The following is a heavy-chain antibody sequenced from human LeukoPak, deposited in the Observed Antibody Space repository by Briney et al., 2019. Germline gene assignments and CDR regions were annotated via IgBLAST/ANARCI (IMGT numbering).Heavy chain of an antibody. J-gene: IGHJ4*02. V-gene: IGHV3-30*03. D-gene: IGHD3-10*01. CDR2: ISFDGSNK. Sequence: GGSLRLSCAASGFTFSSYGMQWVRQAPGKGLEWVAVISFDGSNKYYADSVKGRFTISRDNSKNTLYLQMNSLRVEDTAVYYCAAGLYFGDWWGQGTLDTVSS. CDR3: AAGLYFGDW. CDR1: GFTFSSYG.